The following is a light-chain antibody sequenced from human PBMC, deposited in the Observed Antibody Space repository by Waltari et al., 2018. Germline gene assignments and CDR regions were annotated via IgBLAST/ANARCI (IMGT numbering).Light chain of an antibody. J-gene: IGLJ3*02. V-gene: IGLV3-1*01. CDR3: QAWDSSVLV. CDR2: QDT. Sequence: SYELTQPPSVSVSPGQTASITCSGDKLGDKYACWYQQKPGQSPVLVIYQDTKRPSGIPERCSGSNSGNTATLAISGTQAMDEADYYCQAWDSSVLVFGGGTKLTVL. CDR1: KLGDKY.